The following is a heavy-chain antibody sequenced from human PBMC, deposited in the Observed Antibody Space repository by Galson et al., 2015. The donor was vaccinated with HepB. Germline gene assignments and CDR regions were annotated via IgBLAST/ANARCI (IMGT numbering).Heavy chain of an antibody. V-gene: IGHV3-23*01. D-gene: IGHD3-22*01. Sequence: SLRLSCAASGFTFSSYAMSWVRQAPGKGLEWVSTISGSGGSTYYADSVKGRFTISRDNSKNTLYLQMNSLRAEDTAVYYCAKEEGFTMIPLWGYWGQGTLVTVSS. J-gene: IGHJ4*02. CDR3: AKEEGFTMIPLWGY. CDR2: ISGSGGST. CDR1: GFTFSSYA.